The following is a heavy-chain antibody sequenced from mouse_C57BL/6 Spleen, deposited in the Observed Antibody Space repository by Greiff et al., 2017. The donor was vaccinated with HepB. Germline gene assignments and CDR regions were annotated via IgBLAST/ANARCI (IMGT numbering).Heavy chain of an antibody. CDR3: ARRDYSNYFDY. CDR1: GYTFTSYW. J-gene: IGHJ2*01. Sequence: VQLQQPGAELVMPGASVKLSCKASGYTFTSYWMHWVKQRPGQGLEWIGEIDPSDSYTNYNQKFKGKSTLTVDKSSSTAYMQLSSLTSEDSAVYDCARRDYSNYFDYWGQGTTLTVSS. V-gene: IGHV1-69*01. D-gene: IGHD2-5*01. CDR2: IDPSDSYT.